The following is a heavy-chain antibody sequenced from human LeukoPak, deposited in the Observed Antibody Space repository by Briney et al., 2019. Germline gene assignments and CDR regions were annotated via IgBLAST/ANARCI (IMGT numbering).Heavy chain of an antibody. CDR2: IIPIFGTA. J-gene: IGHJ6*03. Sequence: ASVKVSCKASGYIFTSYGISWVRQAPGQGLEWMGGIIPIFGTANYAQKFQGRVTITTDESTSTAYMELSSLRSEDTAVYYCARAVYCSGGSCYSDYYYYMDVWGKGTTVTVSS. CDR1: GYIFTSYG. CDR3: ARAVYCSGGSCYSDYYYYMDV. D-gene: IGHD2-15*01. V-gene: IGHV1-69*05.